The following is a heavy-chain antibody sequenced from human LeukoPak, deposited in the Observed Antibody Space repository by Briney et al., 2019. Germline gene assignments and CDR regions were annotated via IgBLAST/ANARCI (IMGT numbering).Heavy chain of an antibody. CDR1: GGSISSYY. V-gene: IGHV4-59*01. CDR2: IYYSGST. Sequence: SETLSLTCTVSGGSISSYYWSWIRQPPGKGLEWIGYIYYSGSTNYNPSLKSRVTISVDTSKNQFPLKLSSVTAADTAVYYCARRGYCSSTSCYKAFDIWGQGTMVTVSS. D-gene: IGHD2-2*02. J-gene: IGHJ3*02. CDR3: ARRGYCSSTSCYKAFDI.